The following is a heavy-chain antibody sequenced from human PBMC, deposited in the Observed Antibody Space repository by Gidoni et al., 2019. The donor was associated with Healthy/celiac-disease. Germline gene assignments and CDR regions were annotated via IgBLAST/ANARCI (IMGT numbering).Heavy chain of an antibody. CDR2: INHSGST. Sequence: QVQLQQWGAGLLKPSETLSLTCAVYGGSFSGYYWRWIRQPPGKGLEWIGEINHSGSTNYNPSLKSRVTISVDTSKNQFSLKLSSVTAADTAVYYCARMTYYYGSGSYPTQYYYYYGMDVWGQGTTVTVSS. V-gene: IGHV4-34*01. CDR1: GGSFSGYY. J-gene: IGHJ6*02. D-gene: IGHD3-10*01. CDR3: ARMTYYYGSGSYPTQYYYYYGMDV.